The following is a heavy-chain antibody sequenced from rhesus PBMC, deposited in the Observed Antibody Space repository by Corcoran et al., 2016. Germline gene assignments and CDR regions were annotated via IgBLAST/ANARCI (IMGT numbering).Heavy chain of an antibody. CDR2: ITSSGST. Sequence: QVQLQESGPGLVKPSETLSLTCAVSGYSISSGYYWSWLRPPPGKGLEWIGYITSSGSTSYNPSLKSRVTISRDTSKNQFSLKLSSVTAADTAVYYCARGGNVYGLDSWGQGVVVTVSS. J-gene: IGHJ6*01. CDR3: ARGGNVYGLDS. V-gene: IGHV4-122*02. D-gene: IGHD6-25*01. CDR1: GYSISSGYY.